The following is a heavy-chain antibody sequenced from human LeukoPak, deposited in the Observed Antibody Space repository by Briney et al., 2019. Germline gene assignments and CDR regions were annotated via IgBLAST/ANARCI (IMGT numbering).Heavy chain of an antibody. CDR3: ARDALNYYDSSGYYYDY. CDR1: GFTFRSYS. V-gene: IGHV3-21*01. Sequence: PGGSLRLSCAASGFTFRSYSMNWVRQAPGKGLEWVSSISSSSSYIYYADSVKGRFTISRDNAKNSLYLQMNSLRAEDTAVYYCARDALNYYDSSGYYYDYWGQGTLVIVSS. CDR2: ISSSSSYI. D-gene: IGHD3-22*01. J-gene: IGHJ4*02.